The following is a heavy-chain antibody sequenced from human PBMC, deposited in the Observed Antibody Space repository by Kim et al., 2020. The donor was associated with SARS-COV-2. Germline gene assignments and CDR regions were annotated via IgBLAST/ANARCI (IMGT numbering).Heavy chain of an antibody. CDR1: GGSISSGGYY. V-gene: IGHV4-31*03. J-gene: IGHJ3*02. D-gene: IGHD2-15*01. Sequence: SETLSLTCTVSGGSISSGGYYWSWIRQHPGKGLEWIGYIYYSGSTYYNPSLKSRVTISVDTSKNQFSLKLSSVTAADTAVYYCARAATNVVVVAATVVAFDIWGQVTMVTVSS. CDR2: IYYSGST. CDR3: ARAATNVVVVAATVVAFDI.